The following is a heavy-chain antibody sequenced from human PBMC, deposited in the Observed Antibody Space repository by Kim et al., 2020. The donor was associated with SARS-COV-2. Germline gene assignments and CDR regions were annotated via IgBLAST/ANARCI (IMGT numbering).Heavy chain of an antibody. Sequence: ADSVEGRVTISRETSNKTLYLHMISLRAEDTAVYYCSKRAGVYSWNPDDYWGQGTLVTVSS. J-gene: IGHJ4*02. V-gene: IGHV3-23*01. CDR3: SKRAGVYSWNPDDY. D-gene: IGHD1-20*01.